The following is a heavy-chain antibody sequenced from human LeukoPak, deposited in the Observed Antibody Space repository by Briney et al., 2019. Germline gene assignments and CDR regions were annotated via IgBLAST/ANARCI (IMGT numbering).Heavy chain of an antibody. J-gene: IGHJ4*02. CDR1: GDSVSSNSAA. Sequence: SQTLSLTCAISGDSVSSNSAAWNCIRQSPSIGLEWLGRTYYRSKWYYDDAVSVKSRITINPDTSKSQFSLQLNSVTPEDTAVYYCARGKYSSGWYYLDYWGRGTLVTVSS. CDR2: TYYRSKWYY. CDR3: ARGKYSSGWYYLDY. D-gene: IGHD6-19*01. V-gene: IGHV6-1*01.